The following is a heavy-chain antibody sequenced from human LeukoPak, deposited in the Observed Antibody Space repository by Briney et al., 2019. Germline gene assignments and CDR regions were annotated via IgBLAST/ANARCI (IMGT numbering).Heavy chain of an antibody. CDR3: AKDWASYNYVDYFDY. CDR2: ISYDGSNK. CDR1: GFTFSSYA. V-gene: IGHV3-30*18. D-gene: IGHD5-24*01. Sequence: GGSLRLSCAASGFTFSSYAMSWVRQAPGKGLEWVAVISYDGSNKYYADSVKGRFTISRDNSKNTLYLQMNSLRAEDTAVYYCAKDWASYNYVDYFDYWGQGTLVTVSS. J-gene: IGHJ4*02.